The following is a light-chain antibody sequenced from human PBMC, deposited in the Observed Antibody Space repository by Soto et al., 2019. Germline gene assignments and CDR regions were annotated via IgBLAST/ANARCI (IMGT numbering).Light chain of an antibody. Sequence: QAVVTQEPSLTVSPGGTITLTCDSSTGAVTNDHFPYWFQQKPGQAPRPLIYDTSNKPSWTPARFSGSLLGGKAALTLSGAQPEDEAEYYFLLSYGAIRGVFGGGTKLTVL. J-gene: IGLJ2*01. CDR1: TGAVTNDHF. V-gene: IGLV7-46*01. CDR2: DTS. CDR3: LLSYGAIRGV.